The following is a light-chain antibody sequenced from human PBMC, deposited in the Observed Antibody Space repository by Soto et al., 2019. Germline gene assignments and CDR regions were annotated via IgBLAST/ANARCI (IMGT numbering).Light chain of an antibody. J-gene: IGLJ2*01. V-gene: IGLV2-14*01. Sequence: QSALTHPASVSGSPGQSITISCTGSSRDVRGYNYVSWYQQHSGKAPKLMMSEVNNWRSGVSDRFSGSTSGSTASLTSSGHQAEDEADCFCGSYTSVSIVIFGRGTKLTVL. CDR3: GSYTSVSIVI. CDR2: EVN. CDR1: SRDVRGYNY.